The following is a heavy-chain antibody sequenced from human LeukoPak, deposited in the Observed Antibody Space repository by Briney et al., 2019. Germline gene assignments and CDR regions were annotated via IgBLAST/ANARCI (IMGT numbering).Heavy chain of an antibody. CDR1: GGSISSSSYY. CDR2: IYYSGST. V-gene: IGHV4-39*07. Sequence: PSETLSLTFTVSGGSISSSSYYWGWIRQPPGKALEWIGSIYYSGSTYYNPSLKSRVTISVDRSKNQFSLKLSSVTAADTAVYYCASKSGEEAFDIWGQGTMVTVSS. CDR3: ASKSGEEAFDI. J-gene: IGHJ3*02. D-gene: IGHD1-26*01.